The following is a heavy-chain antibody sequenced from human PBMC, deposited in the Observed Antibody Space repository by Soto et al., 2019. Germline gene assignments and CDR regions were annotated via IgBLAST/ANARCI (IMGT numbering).Heavy chain of an antibody. V-gene: IGHV1-18*04. CDR2: ISAYNGIT. CDR3: ARDPPVVAAAFKDV. Sequence: HLVQSGTEVKRPGASVKVSCKASGYPFGNYGISWVRQAPGQGLEWMGWISAYNGITKYAQKVQGRVTLTTDTSSNTAYMELRSLRSEDTAVYYCARDPPVVAAAFKDVWGQGTTVIVS. D-gene: IGHD6-13*01. J-gene: IGHJ6*02. CDR1: GYPFGNYG.